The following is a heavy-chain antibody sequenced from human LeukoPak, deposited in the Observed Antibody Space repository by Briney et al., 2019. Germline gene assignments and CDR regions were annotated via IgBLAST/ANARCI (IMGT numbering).Heavy chain of an antibody. V-gene: IGHV1-8*01. Sequence: ASVKVSCKASGYTFTSYDINWVRQATGQGLEWMGWMNPNIGNTGYAQKFQGRVTMTRNTSISTAYMELSSLRSEDTAVAYCARGYYYDSSGYYGNWFDPWGQGTLVSVSS. J-gene: IGHJ5*02. D-gene: IGHD3-22*01. CDR1: GYTFTSYD. CDR3: ARGYYYDSSGYYGNWFDP. CDR2: MNPNIGNT.